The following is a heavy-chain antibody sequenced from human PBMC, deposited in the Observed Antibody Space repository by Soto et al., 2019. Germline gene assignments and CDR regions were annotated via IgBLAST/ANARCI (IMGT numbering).Heavy chain of an antibody. J-gene: IGHJ4*02. V-gene: IGHV4-34*01. CDR3: ARGIGYCSSINCYSSRRLRFDS. D-gene: IGHD2-2*01. CDR2: VNHSGTT. CDR1: GGSFSGYY. Sequence: WETLSLTCAVYGGSFSGYYWTWIRQSPEKGLEWIGEVNHSGTTYYNPSLKTRVTISVHTPKNQFSLKMSSVTAADTAVYYCARGIGYCSSINCYSSRRLRFDSWGQGTLVTVSS.